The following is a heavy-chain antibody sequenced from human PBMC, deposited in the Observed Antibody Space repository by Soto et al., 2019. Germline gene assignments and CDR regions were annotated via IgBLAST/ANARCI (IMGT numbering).Heavy chain of an antibody. D-gene: IGHD6-6*01. V-gene: IGHV5-10-1*01. Sequence: PGESLKISCAGSGYRFTSSWINWVRQTPGKGLEWVGTIDPTNSNVNDNPSFRGHVSLSVDKSISTAYLEWSSVKSSDTAMYYCARLPYSSSSSWFDPWGQGTLVTVSS. J-gene: IGHJ5*02. CDR3: ARLPYSSSSSWFDP. CDR1: GYRFTSSW. CDR2: IDPTNSNV.